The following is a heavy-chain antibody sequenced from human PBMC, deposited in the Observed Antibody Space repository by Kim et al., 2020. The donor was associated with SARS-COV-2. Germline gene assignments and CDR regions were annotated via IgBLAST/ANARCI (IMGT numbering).Heavy chain of an antibody. D-gene: IGHD2-8*02. CDR3: ARGMDTCTGSSCPYFDS. CDR1: GFSFRDYS. V-gene: IGHV3-21*01. Sequence: GGSLRLSCAAYGFSFRDYSMNWVRQAPGKGLEWVSSISSSNTFIYHADSLKGRFTSSRDNSRNSLYLQMTSLRAEDTGVYYCARGMDTCTGSSCPYFDSWGQGTLVTVSS. CDR2: ISSSNTFI. J-gene: IGHJ4*02.